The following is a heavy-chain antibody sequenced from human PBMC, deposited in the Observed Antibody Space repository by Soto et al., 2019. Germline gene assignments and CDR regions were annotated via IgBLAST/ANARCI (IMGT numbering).Heavy chain of an antibody. CDR2: INSDGSST. D-gene: IGHD3-3*01. J-gene: IGHJ3*02. Sequence: PGGSLRLSCAASGFTFSSYWMHWVRQAPGKGLVWVSRINSDGSSTSYADSVKGRFTISRDNAKNTLYLQMNSLRAEDTAVYFCAIDFPPPFLEWLPPSDAFDIWGQGTMVTVSS. V-gene: IGHV3-74*01. CDR3: AIDFPPPFLEWLPPSDAFDI. CDR1: GFTFSSYW.